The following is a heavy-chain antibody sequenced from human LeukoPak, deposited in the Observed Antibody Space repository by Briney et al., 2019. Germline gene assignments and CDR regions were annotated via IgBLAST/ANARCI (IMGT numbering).Heavy chain of an antibody. J-gene: IGHJ4*02. CDR2: IYYSGST. V-gene: IGHV4-59*08. Sequence: SETLSLTCTVSGDYINSYYWSWIRQPPGKGLEWIGYIYYSGSTKYNPSIKSRVTISVDTSKNQFSLKLSSVTAADKAVYYCARSLRGYRFATDYWGQGTLVTVSS. D-gene: IGHD5-18*01. CDR1: GDYINSYY. CDR3: ARSLRGYRFATDY.